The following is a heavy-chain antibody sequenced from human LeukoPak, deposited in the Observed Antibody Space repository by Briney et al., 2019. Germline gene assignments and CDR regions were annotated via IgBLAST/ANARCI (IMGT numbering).Heavy chain of an antibody. CDR1: GFTFTSRSA. D-gene: IGHD6-13*01. Sequence: ASVKVSCKASGFTFTSRSAVQWVRQARGQRLEWIGWIVVGSDNTGYAQKFQERVTITRDMSTSTAYMELSSLRSEDTAVYYCAAPYSSTWFDYWGQGTLVTVSS. CDR2: IVVGSDNT. J-gene: IGHJ4*02. CDR3: AAPYSSTWFDY. V-gene: IGHV1-58*01.